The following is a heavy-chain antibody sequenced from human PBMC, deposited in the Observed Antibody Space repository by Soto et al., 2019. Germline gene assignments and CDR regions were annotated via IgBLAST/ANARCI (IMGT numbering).Heavy chain of an antibody. CDR3: ASSNIAAAGFYYYGMDV. J-gene: IGHJ6*02. CDR1: GGSISSYY. Sequence: SETLSLTCTVSGGSISSYYWSWIRQPPGKGLEWIGYIYYSGSTNYNPSLKSRVTISVDTSKNQFSLKLSSVTAADTAVYYCASSNIAAAGFYYYGMDVWGQGTTVTVSS. D-gene: IGHD6-13*01. CDR2: IYYSGST. V-gene: IGHV4-59*01.